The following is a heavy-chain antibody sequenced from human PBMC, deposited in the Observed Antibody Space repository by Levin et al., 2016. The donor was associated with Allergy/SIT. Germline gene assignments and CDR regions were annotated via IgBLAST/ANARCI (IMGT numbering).Heavy chain of an antibody. CDR3: ISYDNSRSFDY. D-gene: IGHD3-22*01. J-gene: IGHJ4*02. V-gene: IGHV5-51*01. Sequence: KVSCKGSGYSFSNYWIGWVRQMPGRGLEWMGIIYAIDSGTTYSPSFQGQVTISHDKSINTAYLQWSSLKASDTAMYYCISYDNSRSFDYWGQGALVTVSS. CDR1: GYSFSNYW. CDR2: IYAIDSGT.